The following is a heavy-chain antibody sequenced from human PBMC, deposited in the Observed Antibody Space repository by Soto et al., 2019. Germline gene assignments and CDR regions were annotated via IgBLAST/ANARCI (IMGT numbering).Heavy chain of an antibody. CDR2: IYYSGST. Sequence: SEPLSLSVTVSVGSISSGDYYWSCIRKPPGKGLEWIGYIYYSGSTYYNPSLKIRFTISVYTAKNHFSLRLSSVPAEETAVYYCARAGGSFYYAWGRDVWGNGTPVTVSP. V-gene: IGHV4-30-4*01. CDR1: VGSISSGDYY. CDR3: ARAGGSFYYAWGRDV. D-gene: IGHD1-26*01. J-gene: IGHJ6*04.